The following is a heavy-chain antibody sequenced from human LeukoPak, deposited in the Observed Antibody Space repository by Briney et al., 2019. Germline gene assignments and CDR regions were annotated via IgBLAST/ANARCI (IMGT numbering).Heavy chain of an antibody. CDR1: GYSFTTYH. CDR3: ATGGTAGIVGADDAFDI. V-gene: IGHV1-46*01. D-gene: IGHD1-26*01. Sequence: ASVKVSCKASGYSFTTYHMHWVRQAPGQGLEWMGIINPSGGSTNYAQKFRGRVTMTEDTSTDTAYMELSSLRSEDTAVYYCATGGTAGIVGADDAFDIWGQGTMVTVSS. J-gene: IGHJ3*02. CDR2: INPSGGST.